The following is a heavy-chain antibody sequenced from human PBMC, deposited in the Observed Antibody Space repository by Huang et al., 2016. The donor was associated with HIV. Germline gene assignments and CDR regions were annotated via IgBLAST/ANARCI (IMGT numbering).Heavy chain of an antibody. V-gene: IGHV3-30*02. D-gene: IGHD6-13*01. J-gene: IGHJ4*02. CDR1: GFTFATYG. Sequence: QVQLVESGGGVVQPGGSLRLSCAASGFTFATYGMDWVRQAPGKGLEWVAFIRSDATDKYYADSVKGRFTASRDNSKNTLFLHMNSLRPEDTALYYCAKIPPLHANLATSGPGPVDYWGQGTLVTVSS. CDR3: AKIPPLHANLATSGPGPVDY. CDR2: IRSDATDK.